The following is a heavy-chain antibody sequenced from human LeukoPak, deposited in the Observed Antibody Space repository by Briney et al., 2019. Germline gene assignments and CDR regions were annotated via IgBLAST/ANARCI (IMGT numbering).Heavy chain of an antibody. Sequence: GGSLRLSCAASGFTFSNAWMSWVRQAPGKGLEWVGRIKSKTDGGTTDYAAPVKGRFTISRDDSKNTLYLQMNSLKTEDTAVYYCTTTEEGGDYDYYYGMDVWGKGTTVTVSS. CDR3: TTTEEGGDYDYYYGMDV. D-gene: IGHD4-17*01. J-gene: IGHJ6*04. V-gene: IGHV3-15*01. CDR2: IKSKTDGGTT. CDR1: GFTFSNAW.